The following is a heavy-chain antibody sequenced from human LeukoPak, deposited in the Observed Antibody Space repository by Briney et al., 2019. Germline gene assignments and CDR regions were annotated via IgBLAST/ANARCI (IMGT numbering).Heavy chain of an antibody. D-gene: IGHD3-22*01. Sequence: GGSLRLSCAGSGFTFSKHIMSWVRQAPGKGLEWVSSISSSGDYISYADSVTGRFTISRDNAKKSLYLQMNILRAEDTAVYYCAKDWNDYYDSSPIWGQGTLVTVSS. V-gene: IGHV3-21*04. CDR3: AKDWNDYYDSSPI. J-gene: IGHJ4*02. CDR1: GFTFSKHI. CDR2: ISSSGDYI.